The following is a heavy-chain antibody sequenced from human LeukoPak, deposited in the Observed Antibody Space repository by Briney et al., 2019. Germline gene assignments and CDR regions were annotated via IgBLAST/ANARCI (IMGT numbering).Heavy chain of an antibody. V-gene: IGHV3-23*01. CDR3: AKDTVVTPEAFDY. D-gene: IGHD4-23*01. J-gene: IGHJ4*02. Sequence: PGGSLRLSCVASGFTFSNNGMSWVRQAPGKGLEWVSAISGSGGSTYYADSVKGRFTISRDNSKNTLYLQMNSLRAEDTAVYYCAKDTVVTPEAFDYWGQGTLVTVSS. CDR1: GFTFSNNG. CDR2: ISGSGGST.